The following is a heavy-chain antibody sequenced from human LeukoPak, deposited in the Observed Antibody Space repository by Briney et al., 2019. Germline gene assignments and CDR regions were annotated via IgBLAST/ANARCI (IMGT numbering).Heavy chain of an antibody. D-gene: IGHD2-8*01. V-gene: IGHV4-39*07. CDR3: ARGGGYNDVTNAHKGYHFDH. CDR1: GGSISSSSYY. J-gene: IGHJ4*02. CDR2: IYYSGST. Sequence: PSETLSLTCTVSGGSISSSSYYWGWIRQPPGKGLEWIGSIYYSGSTYYNPSLKSRVTISVDTSKKQFSLKLSSVTAADTAVYYCARGGGYNDVTNAHKGYHFDHWGQGTLVTVSS.